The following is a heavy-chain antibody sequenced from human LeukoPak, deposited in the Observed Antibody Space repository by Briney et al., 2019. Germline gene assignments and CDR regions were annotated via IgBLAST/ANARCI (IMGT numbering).Heavy chain of an antibody. Sequence: ASVKVSCRASGYTFTSYDINWVRQATGQGLEWMGWMNPNSGNTGYAQKFQGRVTMTRNTSISTAYMELSSLRSEDTAVYYCARGPTMVRGVIIGYWGQGTLVTVSS. CDR2: MNPNSGNT. V-gene: IGHV1-8*01. CDR1: GYTFTSYD. D-gene: IGHD3-10*01. CDR3: ARGPTMVRGVIIGY. J-gene: IGHJ4*02.